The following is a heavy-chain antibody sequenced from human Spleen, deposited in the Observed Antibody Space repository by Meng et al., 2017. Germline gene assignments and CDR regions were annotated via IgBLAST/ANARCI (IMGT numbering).Heavy chain of an antibody. D-gene: IGHD5-18*01. J-gene: IGHJ4*02. CDR3: ARGIRGYSYAYDY. CDR1: GGSFSGYY. V-gene: IGHV4-34*01. Sequence: QVQLQQWGAGLLKPSETLSLTCGVYGGSFSGYYWTWIRQPPGKVLEWIGEINHSGSTNYNPSLKSRFTISVDTSKNQFSLKLSSVTAADTAVYYCARGIRGYSYAYDYWGQGTLVTVSS. CDR2: INHSGST.